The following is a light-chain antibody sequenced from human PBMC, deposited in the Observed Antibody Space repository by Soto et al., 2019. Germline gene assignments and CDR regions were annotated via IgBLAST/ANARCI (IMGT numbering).Light chain of an antibody. CDR3: QQYNNWPQT. CDR2: GAS. Sequence: EIVMTQSPASLSVSPGERATLSCRASQSISSDLAWYQQKPGQAPRLLIYGASTRATGLPARFSGSGSGTEFTLTISSLQSEDFAVYYCQQYNNWPQTFGHGTKVDIK. V-gene: IGKV3-15*01. CDR1: QSISSD. J-gene: IGKJ1*01.